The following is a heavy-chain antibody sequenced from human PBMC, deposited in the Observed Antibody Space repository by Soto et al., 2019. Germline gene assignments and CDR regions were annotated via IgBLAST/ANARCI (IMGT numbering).Heavy chain of an antibody. D-gene: IGHD5-12*01. Sequence: ASVEVSCKASGYTFTSYHMQWVRQAPGQGLEWMGIINPSGGSTSYAQKFQGRVTMTRDTSTSTVYMELSSLRSEDTAVYYCARTEDGYNDVWGQGTLVTVSS. CDR1: GYTFTSYH. CDR2: INPSGGST. V-gene: IGHV1-46*01. CDR3: ARTEDGYNDV. J-gene: IGHJ4*02.